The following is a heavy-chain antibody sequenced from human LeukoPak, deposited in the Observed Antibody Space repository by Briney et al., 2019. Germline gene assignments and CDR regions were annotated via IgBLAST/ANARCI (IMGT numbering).Heavy chain of an antibody. CDR3: ARDGSGSYHFDY. CDR1: GFTFSSYS. CDR2: ISSSSSYI. V-gene: IGHV3-21*01. J-gene: IGHJ4*02. Sequence: GGSLRLSCAASGFTFSSYSMNWVRQAPEKGLEWVSSISSSSSYIYYADSVKGRFTISRDNAKNSLYLQMNSLRAEDTAVYYCARDGSGSYHFDYWGQGTLVTVSS. D-gene: IGHD3-10*01.